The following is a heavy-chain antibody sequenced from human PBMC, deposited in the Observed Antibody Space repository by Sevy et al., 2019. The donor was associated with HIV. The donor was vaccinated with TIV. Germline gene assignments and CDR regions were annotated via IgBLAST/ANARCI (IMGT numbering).Heavy chain of an antibody. D-gene: IGHD1-1*01. V-gene: IGHV3-23*01. CDR1: GFTFTSYA. CDR3: ATLYNWNDGFDS. Sequence: GGSLRLSCAASGFTFTSYAMSWVRQAPGKGLEWVSAISGGGGSTFYAYSVKGRFTISRDNSKNTLYLQMNSLRAEDTTVYYCATLYNWNDGFDSWGQGTLVTVSS. CDR2: ISGGGGST. J-gene: IGHJ5*01.